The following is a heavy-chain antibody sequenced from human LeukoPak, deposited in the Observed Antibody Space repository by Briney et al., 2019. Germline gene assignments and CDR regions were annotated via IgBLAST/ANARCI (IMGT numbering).Heavy chain of an antibody. CDR2: ISYDGSNK. J-gene: IGHJ6*02. V-gene: IGHV3-30-3*01. CDR3: AKDMGLQWLVRYYYYGMDV. Sequence: GGSLRLSCAASGFTFSSYAMHWVRQAPGKGLEWVAVISYDGSNKYYADSVKGRFTISRDNSKNTLYLQMNSLRAEDTAVYYCAKDMGLQWLVRYYYYGMDVWGQGTTVTVSS. CDR1: GFTFSSYA. D-gene: IGHD6-19*01.